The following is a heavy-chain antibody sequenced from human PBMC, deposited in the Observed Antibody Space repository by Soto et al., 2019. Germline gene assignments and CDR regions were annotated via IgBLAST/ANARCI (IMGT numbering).Heavy chain of an antibody. CDR1: GYSFTSYW. V-gene: IGHV5-51*01. CDR3: ARGYYYDSSGYFDY. J-gene: IGHJ4*02. Sequence: GESLKISCKGSGYSFTSYWIGWVRQMPGKGLEWVGIIYPGDSDTRYSPAFQGQVIISADKSINTAYQQWSSRKASDTAMYYCARGYYYDSSGYFDYWGQGTLVTVS. D-gene: IGHD3-22*01. CDR2: IYPGDSDT.